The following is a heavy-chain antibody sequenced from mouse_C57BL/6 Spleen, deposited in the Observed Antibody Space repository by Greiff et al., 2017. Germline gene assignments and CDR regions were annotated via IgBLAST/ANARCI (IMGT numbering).Heavy chain of an antibody. J-gene: IGHJ2*01. CDR2: INYDGSST. V-gene: IGHV5-16*01. CDR3: ARGRGYDYFDY. D-gene: IGHD2-3*01. Sequence: EVQRVESEGGLVQPGSSMKLSCTASGFTFSDYYMAWVRQVPEKGLEWVANINYDGSSTYYLDSLKSRFIISRDNAKNILYLQMSSLKSEDTATYYCARGRGYDYFDYWGQGTTLTVSS. CDR1: GFTFSDYY.